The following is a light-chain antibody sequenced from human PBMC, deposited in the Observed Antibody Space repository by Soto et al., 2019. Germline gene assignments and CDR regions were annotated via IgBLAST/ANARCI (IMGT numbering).Light chain of an antibody. Sequence: QSVLTQPPSASGTPGQRVTISCSGSSSNIGVNYVYWYLQLPGAAPKLLIYRNKQRPSGVPDRFSGSKSGTSASLAISGLRSEDDADYYCAAWDDSLDGPVLGTGTKLTVL. CDR1: SSNIGVNY. CDR2: RNK. CDR3: AAWDDSLDGPV. V-gene: IGLV1-47*01. J-gene: IGLJ1*01.